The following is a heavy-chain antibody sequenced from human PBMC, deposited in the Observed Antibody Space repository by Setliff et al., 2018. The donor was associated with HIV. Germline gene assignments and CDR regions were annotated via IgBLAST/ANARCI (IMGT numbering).Heavy chain of an antibody. J-gene: IGHJ6*02. CDR2: IGTGGDT. CDR1: GFTFSDYD. V-gene: IGHV3-13*01. D-gene: IGHD3-16*01. Sequence: GSLRLSCEASGFTFSDYDFHWVRQAAGKGLEWVSAIGTGGDTYYVDSVKGRFTISRKNARNSLYLQMNSLRVGDTAVYYCAREIRTVYTGGHYFYGIDVWGQGTAVTVSS. CDR3: AREIRTVYTGGHYFYGIDV.